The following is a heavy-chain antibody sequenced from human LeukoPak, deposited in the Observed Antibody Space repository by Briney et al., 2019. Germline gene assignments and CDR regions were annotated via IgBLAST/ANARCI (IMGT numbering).Heavy chain of an antibody. CDR2: INHSGST. CDR3: ARGSRRGYCSSTSCRKNWFDP. Sequence: SETLSLTCAVSGGSFSGYYWSWIRPRPGKGLEWIGEINHSGSTNYNPSLKSRATISVDTSKNQFYLKLSSVTAADAAVYYCARGSRRGYCSSTSCRKNWFDPWGQGTLVTVSS. V-gene: IGHV4-34*01. CDR1: GGSFSGYY. D-gene: IGHD2-2*03. J-gene: IGHJ5*02.